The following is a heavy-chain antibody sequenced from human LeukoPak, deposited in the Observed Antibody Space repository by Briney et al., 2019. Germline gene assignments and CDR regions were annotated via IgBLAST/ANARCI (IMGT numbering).Heavy chain of an antibody. CDR1: GFTFSSYG. V-gene: IGHV3-30*18. D-gene: IGHD5-12*01. CDR2: ISYDGSNK. Sequence: GGSLRLSCAASGFTFSSYGMHGVRRAPGKGLEWVAVISYDGSNKYYADSVKGRFTLSRDNSKNTLYLQMNSLRAEDTAVYYCAKKSGGYSGYDYISWFDPWGQGTLVTVSS. CDR3: AKKSGGYSGYDYISWFDP. J-gene: IGHJ5*02.